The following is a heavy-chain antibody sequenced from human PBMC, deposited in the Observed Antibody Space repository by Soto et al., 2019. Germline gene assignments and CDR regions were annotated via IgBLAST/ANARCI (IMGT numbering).Heavy chain of an antibody. V-gene: IGHV2-5*02. Sequence: SGPTLVKPTQTLTLTCTFSGFSLSTSGVGVGWIRQPPGKALEWLALIYCDDDKRYSPSLKSRRTITKDTSKNQVVLTMTNMDPVDTATYYCAHRREGWPFDYWGQGTLVTVSS. CDR2: IYCDDDK. D-gene: IGHD2-15*01. CDR3: AHRREGWPFDY. J-gene: IGHJ4*02. CDR1: GFSLSTSGVG.